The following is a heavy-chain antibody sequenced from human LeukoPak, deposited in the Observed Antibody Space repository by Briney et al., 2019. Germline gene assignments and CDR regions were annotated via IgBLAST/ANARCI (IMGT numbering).Heavy chain of an antibody. D-gene: IGHD1-1*01. V-gene: IGHV5-10-1*01. CDR2: IDPSDSYT. Sequence: GESLKISCKGSGYSYSTYWISWVRQTPGKGLEWIGRIDPSDSYTNYSPSFQGHVTISADKSISTAYLQWSSLKASDTAMYYCARRERDYYYGMDVWGQGTTVTVSS. J-gene: IGHJ6*02. CDR1: GYSYSTYW. CDR3: ARRERDYYYGMDV.